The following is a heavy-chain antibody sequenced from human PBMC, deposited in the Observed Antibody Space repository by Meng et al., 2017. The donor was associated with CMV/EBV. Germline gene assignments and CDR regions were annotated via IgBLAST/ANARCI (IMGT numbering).Heavy chain of an antibody. Sequence: EGSLRLSCAASGFTFSSYAMSWVRQAPGKGLEWVSVIYSGGSSTYYADSVKGRFTISRDNSKNTLYLQMNSLRVEDTAVYYCAKGRYDFWSGYYEAYWGQGTLVTVSS. CDR1: GFTFSSYA. V-gene: IGHV3-23*03. CDR2: IYSGGSST. D-gene: IGHD3-3*01. CDR3: AKGRYDFWSGYYEAY. J-gene: IGHJ4*02.